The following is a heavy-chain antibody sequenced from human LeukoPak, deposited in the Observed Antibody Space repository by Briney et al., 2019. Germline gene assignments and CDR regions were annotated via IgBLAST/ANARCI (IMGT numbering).Heavy chain of an antibody. V-gene: IGHV3-30*18. CDR1: GLTFSSCA. Sequence: PGRSLRLSCATSGLTFSSCAMHWVRQAPGKGLEWVVFISYDGSNKYYADSVKGRFTISRDNSKNTLYLQMNSLRPEDTAVYYCAKDWSYHYTVDYWGQGTLVTVSS. CDR2: ISYDGSNK. J-gene: IGHJ4*02. CDR3: AKDWSYHYTVDY. D-gene: IGHD3-16*02.